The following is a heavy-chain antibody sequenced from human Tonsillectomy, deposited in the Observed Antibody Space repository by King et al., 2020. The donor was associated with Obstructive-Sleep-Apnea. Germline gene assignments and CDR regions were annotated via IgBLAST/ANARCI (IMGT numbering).Heavy chain of an antibody. CDR2: IYSGGST. CDR1: GFTVSRNY. Sequence: VQLVESGGGLVQPGGSLRLSCAASGFTVSRNYMSWVRQAPGKGLEWVSIIYSGGSTYYADSVKGRFTISRDNSKNTVYLEMNSLRADDTALYYCAGHTGYCSRTGCLEKNVFVIWGQGKMVTVPS. D-gene: IGHD2-2*01. J-gene: IGHJ3*02. CDR3: AGHTGYCSRTGCLEKNVFVI. V-gene: IGHV3-66*04.